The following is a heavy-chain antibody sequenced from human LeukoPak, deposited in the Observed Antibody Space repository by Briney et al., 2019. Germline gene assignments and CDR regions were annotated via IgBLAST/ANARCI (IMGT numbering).Heavy chain of an antibody. J-gene: IGHJ4*02. CDR2: IKQDGSEK. V-gene: IGHV3-7*01. CDR1: GFTFSSYW. CDR3: AKGIAWFGELYFDY. Sequence: GGSLRLSCAASGFTFSSYWMSWVRQAPGKGLEWVANIKQDGSEKYYVDSVKGRFTISRDNAKNSLYLQMNSLRAEDTAVYYCAKGIAWFGELYFDYWGQGTLVTVSS. D-gene: IGHD3-10*01.